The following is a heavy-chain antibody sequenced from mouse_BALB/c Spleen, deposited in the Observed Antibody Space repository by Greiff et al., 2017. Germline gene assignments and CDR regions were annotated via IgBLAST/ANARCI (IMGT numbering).Heavy chain of an antibody. D-gene: IGHD2-14*01. Sequence: QVQLQQPGAELVKPGASVKMSCKASGYTFTSYNMHWVKQTPGQGLEWIGAIYPGNGDTSYNQKFKGKATLTADKSSSTAYMQLSSLTSEDSAVYYCARSGGYDEAMDYWGQGTSVTVSS. J-gene: IGHJ4*01. CDR2: IYPGNGDT. CDR1: GYTFTSYN. V-gene: IGHV1-12*01. CDR3: ARSGGYDEAMDY.